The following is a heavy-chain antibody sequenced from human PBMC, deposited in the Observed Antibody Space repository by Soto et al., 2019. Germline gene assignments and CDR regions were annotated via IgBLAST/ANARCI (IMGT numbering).Heavy chain of an antibody. D-gene: IGHD3-3*01. CDR1: GGSISSYY. V-gene: IGHV4-59*08. Sequence: SETLSLTCTVSGGSISSYYWSWILQPPGKGLEWIGYIYYSGSTNYNPSLKSRVTISVDTSKNQFSLKLSSVTAADTAVYYCARILGDFWSGYPSYYMDVWGKGTTVTVSS. J-gene: IGHJ6*03. CDR3: ARILGDFWSGYPSYYMDV. CDR2: IYYSGST.